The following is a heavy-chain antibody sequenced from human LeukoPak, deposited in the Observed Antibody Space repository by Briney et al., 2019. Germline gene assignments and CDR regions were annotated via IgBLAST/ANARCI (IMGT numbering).Heavy chain of an antibody. D-gene: IGHD3-10*01. CDR3: ARGSGITMVRGDPYYFDY. CDR2: INPNSGGT. CDR1: GYTFTGYY. V-gene: IGHV1-2*04. Sequence: ASVKVSCKASGYTFTGYYMHWVRQAPGQGLEWMGWINPNSGGTNYALKFQGWVTMTRDTSISTAYMELSRLRSDDTAVYYCARGSGITMVRGDPYYFDYWGQGTLVTVSS. J-gene: IGHJ4*02.